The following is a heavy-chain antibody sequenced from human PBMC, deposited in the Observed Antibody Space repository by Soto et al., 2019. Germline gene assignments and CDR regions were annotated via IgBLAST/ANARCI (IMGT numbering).Heavy chain of an antibody. CDR2: INPDNGNT. D-gene: IGHD1-26*01. Sequence: QVQLVQSGAEARKPGASVNISCWASGFTFGDNLINWVRQAPGQSLEWMGWINPDNGNTRYSQTCQGRVTISRHSCASIAYVEVTGLTTEGTAVYDCARDILSVGPRANDAFDVWGQGTMVTVSS. CDR1: GFTFGDNL. CDR3: ARDILSVGPRANDAFDV. V-gene: IGHV1-3*01. J-gene: IGHJ3*01.